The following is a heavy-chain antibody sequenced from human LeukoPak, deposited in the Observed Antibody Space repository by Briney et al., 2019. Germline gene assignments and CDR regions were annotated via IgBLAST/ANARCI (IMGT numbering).Heavy chain of an antibody. V-gene: IGHV1-69*13. J-gene: IGHJ4*02. CDR1: GGTFSSYA. CDR3: ARALGYCSSTSCPPDDY. D-gene: IGHD2-2*01. CDR2: IIPIFGTA. Sequence: SVKVSCKASGGTFSSYAISWVRQAPGQGLEWMGGIIPIFGTANYAQKFQGRVTITADESTSTAYMELSSLRSEDTAVYYCARALGYCSSTSCPPDDYWGQGTLVTVSS.